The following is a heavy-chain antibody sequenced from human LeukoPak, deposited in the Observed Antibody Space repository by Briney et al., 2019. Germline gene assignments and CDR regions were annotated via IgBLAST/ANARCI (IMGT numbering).Heavy chain of an antibody. D-gene: IGHD4-17*01. CDR1: GGTFSSYA. J-gene: IGHJ5*02. V-gene: IGHV1-69*05. CDR2: IIPIFGTA. CDR3: ARETTVTTYWFDP. Sequence: SVKVSCKASGGTFSSYAISRVRQAPGQGLEWMGRIIPIFGTANYAQKFQGRVTITTDESTSTAYMELSSLRSEDTAVYYCARETTVTTYWFDPWGQGTLVTVSS.